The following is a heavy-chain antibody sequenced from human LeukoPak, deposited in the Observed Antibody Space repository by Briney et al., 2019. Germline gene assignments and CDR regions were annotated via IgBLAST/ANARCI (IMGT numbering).Heavy chain of an antibody. CDR3: ARFGVVVVAAQFYDY. CDR2: ISAYNGNT. CDR1: GYTFASYG. D-gene: IGHD2-15*01. V-gene: IGHV1-18*01. J-gene: IGHJ4*02. Sequence: ASVKVSCKASGYTFASYGISWVRQAPGQGLEWLGWISAYNGNTNSAQKLQGRVTMTTDTSTSTAYMELRSLRSDDTVVYYCARFGVVVVAAQFYDYWGQGTLVTVSS.